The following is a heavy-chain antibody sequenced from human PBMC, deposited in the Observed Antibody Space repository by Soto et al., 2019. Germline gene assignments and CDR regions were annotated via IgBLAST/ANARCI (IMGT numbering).Heavy chain of an antibody. V-gene: IGHV4-30-4*01. CDR2: ISYSGTT. J-gene: IGHJ4*02. Sequence: QVQLQESGPGLVKPSQPLSLTCTVSGGSISSGNYYWSWIRQPPGKGLEWIGFISYSGTTHYSASLRSRVSISVDTSKNQFSLDLSSVTAADTAVYYCATMGTPVTGLYYFDYWGQGTLVTVSS. D-gene: IGHD4-17*01. CDR3: ATMGTPVTGLYYFDY. CDR1: GGSISSGNYY.